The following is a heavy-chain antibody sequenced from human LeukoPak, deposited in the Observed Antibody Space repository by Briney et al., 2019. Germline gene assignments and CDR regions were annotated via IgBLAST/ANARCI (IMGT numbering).Heavy chain of an antibody. D-gene: IGHD3-10*01. CDR1: GFTFGDYG. V-gene: IGHV3-20*04. Sequence: PGGSLRLSCAASGFTFGDYGMSWVRQAPGKGLEWVSGINWNGGSTGYADSVKGRFTISRDNAKNSLYLQMNSLRAEDTALYYCAREVWFGEPTPLFDYWGQGTLFTVSS. CDR2: INWNGGST. CDR3: AREVWFGEPTPLFDY. J-gene: IGHJ4*02.